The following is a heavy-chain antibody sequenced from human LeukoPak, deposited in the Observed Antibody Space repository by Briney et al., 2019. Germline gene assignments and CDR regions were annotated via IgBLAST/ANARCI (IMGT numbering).Heavy chain of an antibody. V-gene: IGHV4-59*01. J-gene: IGHJ4*02. CDR2: IYYGVST. CDR1: GGSISRYY. D-gene: IGHD3-22*01. Sequence: PSQTLSLTCTVSGGSISRYYWSWIRQPPGKGLEWIGYIYYGVSTDYKPSPTSLVTLSKDTRQTQFSLRLSSVTAADTAVYYCARARLASSGRFDYWGQGTLVTVSS. CDR3: ARARLASSGRFDY.